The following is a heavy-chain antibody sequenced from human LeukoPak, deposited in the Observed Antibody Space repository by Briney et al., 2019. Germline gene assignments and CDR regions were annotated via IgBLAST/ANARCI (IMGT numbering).Heavy chain of an antibody. V-gene: IGHV1-24*01. CDR3: ARCLYYYGSEGVDY. J-gene: IGHJ4*02. Sequence: AASVKVSCKVSGYTLTELSMHWVRQAPGKGLEWMGGFDPEDGETIYAQKFQGRVTMTEDTSTDTAYMELSSLRAEDTAVYYCARCLYYYGSEGVDYWGQGTLVTVSS. CDR1: GYTLTELS. CDR2: FDPEDGET. D-gene: IGHD3-10*01.